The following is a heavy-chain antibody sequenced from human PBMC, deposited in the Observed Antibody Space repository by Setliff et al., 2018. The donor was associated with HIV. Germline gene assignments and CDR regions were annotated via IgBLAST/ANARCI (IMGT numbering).Heavy chain of an antibody. Sequence: PSETLSLTCTVSGGSISSGGYYWSWIRQPPGKGLEWIGYIHYSGSTNYNPSLKSRVTISGDTTKNQFSLKLTSVTAADTAVYYCARGGRSTVATWAWFDPWGQGTLVTVSS. J-gene: IGHJ5*02. CDR2: IHYSGST. CDR1: GGSISSGGYY. V-gene: IGHV4-61*08. D-gene: IGHD4-4*01. CDR3: ARGGRSTVATWAWFDP.